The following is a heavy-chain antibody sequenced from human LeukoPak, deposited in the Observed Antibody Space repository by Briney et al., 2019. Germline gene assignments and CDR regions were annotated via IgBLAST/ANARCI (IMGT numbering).Heavy chain of an antibody. V-gene: IGHV3-23*01. CDR3: ARHLSGVTGYSYGRGIDY. CDR2: ISYSGGST. CDR1: GFSFSSYA. J-gene: IGHJ4*02. Sequence: GGSLRLSCAASGFSFSSYAMSWVRQAPGKGLEWVSGISYSGGSTYSADSVKGRFTISRDNSKNTLFLQMKSLRAEDTAVYYCARHLSGVTGYSYGRGIDYWGQGTLVTVSS. D-gene: IGHD5-18*01.